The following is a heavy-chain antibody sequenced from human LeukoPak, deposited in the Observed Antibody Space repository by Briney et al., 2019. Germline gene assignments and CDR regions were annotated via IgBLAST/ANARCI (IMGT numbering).Heavy chain of an antibody. CDR2: ISSSSSYI. D-gene: IGHD6-19*01. Sequence: PGGSLRLSCAAFGFTFSSYSMNWVRQAPGKRLEWVSSISSSSSYIYYADSVKGRFTISRDNAKNSLYLQMNSLRAEDTAVYYCARDRGVAVAGTDYGMDVWGQGTTVTVSS. J-gene: IGHJ6*02. V-gene: IGHV3-21*01. CDR1: GFTFSSYS. CDR3: ARDRGVAVAGTDYGMDV.